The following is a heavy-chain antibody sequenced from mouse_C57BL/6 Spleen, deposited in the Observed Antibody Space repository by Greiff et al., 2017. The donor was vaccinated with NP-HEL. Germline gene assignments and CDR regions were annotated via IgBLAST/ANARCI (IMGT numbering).Heavy chain of an antibody. D-gene: IGHD1-1*01. Sequence: VQLQHPGTELVKPGASVKLSCKASGYTFTSYWMHWVKQRPGQGLEWIGNINPSNGGTNYNEKFKSKATLTVDKSSSTAYMQLSSLTSEDSAVYYCARVAYYGSSHFDYWGQGTTLTVSS. CDR2: INPSNGGT. J-gene: IGHJ2*01. CDR3: ARVAYYGSSHFDY. CDR1: GYTFTSYW. V-gene: IGHV1-53*01.